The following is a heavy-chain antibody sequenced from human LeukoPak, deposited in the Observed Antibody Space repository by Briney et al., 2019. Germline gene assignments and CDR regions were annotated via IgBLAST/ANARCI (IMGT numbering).Heavy chain of an antibody. D-gene: IGHD1-26*01. CDR3: ARNSGSYLNY. CDR2: ISSSGSTI. V-gene: IGHV3-48*03. CDR1: GFTFSSYE. Sequence: TGGSLRLSCAAPGFTFSSYEINWVRQAPGKGLEWVSYISSSGSTIYYADSVKGRFTISRDNAKNSLYLQMNSLRAEDTAVYYCARNSGSYLNYWGQGTLVTVSS. J-gene: IGHJ4*02.